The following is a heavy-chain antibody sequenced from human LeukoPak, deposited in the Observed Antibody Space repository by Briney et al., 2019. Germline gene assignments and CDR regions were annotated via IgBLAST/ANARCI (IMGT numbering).Heavy chain of an antibody. Sequence: GGSLRLSCAASGFTFSSYSMNWVRQAPGKGLEWVSSISSSSSYKYYADSVKGRFTISRDNAKNSLYLQMNSLRAEDTAVYYCARDDYGDYGGCFDYWGQGTLVTVSS. J-gene: IGHJ4*02. D-gene: IGHD4-17*01. CDR1: GFTFSSYS. V-gene: IGHV3-21*03. CDR3: ARDDYGDYGGCFDY. CDR2: ISSSSSYK.